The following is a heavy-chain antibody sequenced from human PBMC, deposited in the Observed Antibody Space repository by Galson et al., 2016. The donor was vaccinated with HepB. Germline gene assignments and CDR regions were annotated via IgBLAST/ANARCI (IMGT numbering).Heavy chain of an antibody. CDR1: GFTLSNSA. Sequence: SLRLSCAASGFTLSNSAMSWVRQAPGKGLEWVSAMSDSGGSTYYADTVKGRFTNSRDNSKNTLYLQMNSLRAEDTAVYYCARDGEYYYGSGSYAETWGQGTLVTVSS. CDR3: ARDGEYYYGSGSYAET. D-gene: IGHD3-10*01. V-gene: IGHV3-23*01. CDR2: MSDSGGST. J-gene: IGHJ5*02.